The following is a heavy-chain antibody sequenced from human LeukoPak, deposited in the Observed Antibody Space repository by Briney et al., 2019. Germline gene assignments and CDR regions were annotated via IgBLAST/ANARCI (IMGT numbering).Heavy chain of an antibody. CDR1: GLTFSDAW. CDR2: IKSKTDGGTT. CDR3: SPEVDTTMVKWFDP. J-gene: IGHJ5*02. V-gene: IGHV3-15*01. Sequence: GGSLRLYCAASGLTFSDAWMTWVRQAPGKGLEWVGRIKSKTDGGTTDYAAPVKGRFTISRDDSKNTLYLQMNSLKTEDTAVYYCSPEVDTTMVKWFDPWGQGTLVTVSS. D-gene: IGHD5-18*01.